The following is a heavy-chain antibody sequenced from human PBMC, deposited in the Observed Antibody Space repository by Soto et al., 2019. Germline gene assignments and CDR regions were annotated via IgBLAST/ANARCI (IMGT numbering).Heavy chain of an antibody. CDR3: ARGSTPSNFDY. J-gene: IGHJ4*02. Sequence: PGGSLRLSCAASGFTFSNFGMHWVRQAPGKGLEWVALIWYDGNNKYYADSVKGRFTISRDNSNNTLYLQMNSLRPEDTAVYFCARGSTPSNFDYWGQGALDTVSS. CDR2: IWYDGNNK. CDR1: GFTFSNFG. D-gene: IGHD2-2*01. V-gene: IGHV3-33*01.